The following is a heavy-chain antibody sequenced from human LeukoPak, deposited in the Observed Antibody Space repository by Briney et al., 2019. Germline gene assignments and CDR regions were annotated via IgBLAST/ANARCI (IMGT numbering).Heavy chain of an antibody. J-gene: IGHJ4*02. Sequence: PEGSLRLSCAASGFTVSSNYMSWVRQAPGKGLEWVSVIYIGGSTYYADSVKGRFTISRDISKNTLYLQMNSLRAEDTAMYYCARLGFVVPAVIFDYWGQGTLVTVSS. CDR3: ARLGFVVPAVIFDY. CDR2: IYIGGST. CDR1: GFTVSSNY. D-gene: IGHD2-2*02. V-gene: IGHV3-53*01.